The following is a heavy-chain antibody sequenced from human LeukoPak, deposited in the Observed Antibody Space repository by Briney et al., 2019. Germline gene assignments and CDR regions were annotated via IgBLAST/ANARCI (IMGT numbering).Heavy chain of an antibody. CDR2: INHSGST. CDR1: GGSFSGYY. J-gene: IGHJ4*02. V-gene: IGHV4-34*01. D-gene: IGHD3-10*01. Sequence: PSETLSLTCAVYGGSFSGYYWSWIRQPPGKGLEWIGEINHSGSTNYNPSLKSRVTISVDTSKNQFSLKLSSVTAADTAVYYCARGRGLWFGEIDYRGQGTLVTVSS. CDR3: ARGRGLWFGEIDY.